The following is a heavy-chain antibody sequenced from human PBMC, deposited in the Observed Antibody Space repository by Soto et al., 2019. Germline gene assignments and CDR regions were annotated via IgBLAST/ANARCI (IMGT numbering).Heavy chain of an antibody. V-gene: IGHV3-33*01. CDR2: IWYDGSNK. Sequence: QVQLVESGGGVVHPGRSLRLSCAASGFNFSNYGMQWVRQAPGKGLEWGAHIWYDGSNKYYADSEKGRFTISRDNSKNTLYLQMDSLRPDDTAVYYCASASGATVSWGQGTLVTV. D-gene: IGHD3-10*01. J-gene: IGHJ5*02. CDR1: GFNFSNYG. CDR3: ASASGATVS.